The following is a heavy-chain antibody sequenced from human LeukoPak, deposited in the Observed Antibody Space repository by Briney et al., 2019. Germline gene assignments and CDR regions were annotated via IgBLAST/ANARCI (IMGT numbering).Heavy chain of an antibody. J-gene: IGHJ4*02. D-gene: IGHD3-22*01. CDR1: GFTFSSYG. CDR3: AKDDSWAGDRYFDY. CDR2: ISYDGSNK. V-gene: IGHV3-30*18. Sequence: PGRSLRLSCAASGFTFSSYGMHWVRQAPGKGLEWVAVISYDGSNKYYADSVKGRFTISRDNSKNTLHLQMNSLRAEDTAVYYCAKDDSWAGDRYFDYWGQGTLVTVSS.